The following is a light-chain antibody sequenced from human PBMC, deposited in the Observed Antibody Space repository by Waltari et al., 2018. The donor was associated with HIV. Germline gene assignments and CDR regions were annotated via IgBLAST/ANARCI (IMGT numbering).Light chain of an antibody. CDR3: VGWDSRLRGYV. CDR1: SSNIENDN. Sequence: QSVLTQPPSASGAPGQRVTISCSGSSSNIENDNVYWYQQFQGAAPKLLIYKDTQQPSGVPDRFTGSKSGTSASLAIGGLRSDDEADYYCVGWDSRLRGYVFGAGTKVTVL. J-gene: IGLJ1*01. CDR2: KDT. V-gene: IGLV1-47*01.